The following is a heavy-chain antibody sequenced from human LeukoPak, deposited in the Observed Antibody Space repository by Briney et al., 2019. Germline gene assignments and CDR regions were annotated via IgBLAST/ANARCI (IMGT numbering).Heavy chain of an antibody. CDR1: GYTFTGYY. J-gene: IGHJ4*02. D-gene: IGHD6-13*01. Sequence: ASVKVSCKASGYTFTGYYMHWVRQAPGQGLEWMGWINPNSGGTNYAQKFQGRVTMTRDTSISTAYMELSRLRSDDTAVYYCARAKGGIAAAGTLLIDYWGQGTLVTVSS. CDR2: INPNSGGT. CDR3: ARAKGGIAAAGTLLIDY. V-gene: IGHV1-2*02.